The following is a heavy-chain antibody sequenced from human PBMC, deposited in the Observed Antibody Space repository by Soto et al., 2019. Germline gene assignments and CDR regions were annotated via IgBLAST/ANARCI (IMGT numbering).Heavy chain of an antibody. CDR3: ARGGYYDSSGSRNYHYYGMNV. V-gene: IGHV1-18*01. CDR2: ISPYDGYT. Sequence: ASVEGSFKASGYTFSSFCINWGRQAPGQGLEWVGWISPYDGYTNYAQILQGRVYMTTDTSTKTAYMELRSLRSDDTAMYYCARGGYYDSSGSRNYHYYGMNVWGQGTTVTVSS. CDR1: GYTFSSFC. J-gene: IGHJ6*02. D-gene: IGHD3-22*01.